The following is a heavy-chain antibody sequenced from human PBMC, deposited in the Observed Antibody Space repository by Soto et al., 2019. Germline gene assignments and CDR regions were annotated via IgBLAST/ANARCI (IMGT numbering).Heavy chain of an antibody. D-gene: IGHD6-13*01. CDR1: GFTFSSYG. Sequence: QVQLVESGGGVVQPGRSLRLSCAASGFTFSSYGMHWVRQAPGKGLEWVAVIWYDGSNKYYADSVKGRFTISRDNSKNTLYLQMNSLRAEDTAVYYCAREGIAAAAYNWFDPWGQGTLVTVSP. CDR2: IWYDGSNK. J-gene: IGHJ5*01. V-gene: IGHV3-33*01. CDR3: AREGIAAAAYNWFDP.